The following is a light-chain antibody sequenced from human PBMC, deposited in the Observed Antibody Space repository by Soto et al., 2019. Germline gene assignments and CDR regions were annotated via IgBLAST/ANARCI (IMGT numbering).Light chain of an antibody. J-gene: IGKJ4*01. Sequence: EILMTQSPVTLSVSPGERATLSCRASQSFSSNLAWYQQKPGQAPRLLIYDASTRATGIPARFSGSGSGTEFTLSISSLQSEDFAMYYCQQYGSSPQTFGGGTKVEV. CDR3: QQYGSSPQT. V-gene: IGKV3-15*01. CDR2: DAS. CDR1: QSFSSN.